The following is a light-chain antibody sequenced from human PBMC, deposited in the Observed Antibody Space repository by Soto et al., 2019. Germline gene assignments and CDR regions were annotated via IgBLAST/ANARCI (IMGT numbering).Light chain of an antibody. CDR1: SSDVGSYNL. CDR2: EGS. J-gene: IGLJ1*01. CDR3: CSYTSSSTL. Sequence: QAVVTQPASVSGSPGQSITISCTGTSSDVGSYNLVSWYQQHPGKAPKLMIYEGSKRPSGVSNRFSGSKSGNTASLTISGLQAEDEADYYCCSYTSSSTLFGTGTKLTVL. V-gene: IGLV2-14*02.